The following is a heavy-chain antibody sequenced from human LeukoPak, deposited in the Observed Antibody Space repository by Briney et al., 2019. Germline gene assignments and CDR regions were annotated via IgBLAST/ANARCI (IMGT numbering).Heavy chain of an antibody. V-gene: IGHV3-7*01. CDR3: SVRLDY. Sequence: GGSLRLSCAASGFSFGSSWMDWVRQAPGKGLEWVANINQDGSEKYYVDSVKGRFTISRDNAKNSLYLQINSVRAEDTAIYYCSVRLDYWGQGTLVTVSS. J-gene: IGHJ4*02. CDR2: INQDGSEK. CDR1: GFSFGSSW.